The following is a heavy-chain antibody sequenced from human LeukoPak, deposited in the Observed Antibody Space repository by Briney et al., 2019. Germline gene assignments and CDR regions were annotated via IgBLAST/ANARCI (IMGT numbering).Heavy chain of an antibody. Sequence: GESLRLSCTASGFPFSGYYISWVRQAPGTGLEWLANIKGDGSVQDYVDSVKGRFTISRDNAKNSLYLQMNNLRVDDTAVYYCVGQLLRAVWGKGTTVTVSS. CDR2: IKGDGSVQ. J-gene: IGHJ6*03. V-gene: IGHV3-7*01. CDR3: VGQLLRAV. CDR1: GFPFSGYY. D-gene: IGHD2-2*01.